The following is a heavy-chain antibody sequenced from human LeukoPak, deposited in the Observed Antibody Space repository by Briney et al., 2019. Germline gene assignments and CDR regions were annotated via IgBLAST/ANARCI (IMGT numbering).Heavy chain of an antibody. CDR1: GDSISTYH. J-gene: IGHJ4*02. Sequence: SETPSLTCSVSGDSISTYHWNWIRQPPGKGLEWIGYMQSTGNSKYNPSLKNRVNIFIDMSKNQFVLNLRSVTAADTAVYYCARDKRHSYGRYFDPWGQGMLVTVSS. V-gene: IGHV4-59*01. CDR3: ARDKRHSYGRYFDP. D-gene: IGHD5-18*01. CDR2: MQSTGNS.